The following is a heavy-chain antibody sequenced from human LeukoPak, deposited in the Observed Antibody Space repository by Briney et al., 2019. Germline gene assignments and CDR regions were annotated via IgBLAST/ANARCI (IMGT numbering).Heavy chain of an antibody. Sequence: SETLSLTCTVSGGSISSSSYYWGWIRQPPGKGLEWIGSIFYSGRTCYNPSLKSRVTISVDTSKNQFSLKLSSVTAADTAVYYCARRVAVAASNFDYWGQGTLVTVSS. J-gene: IGHJ4*02. D-gene: IGHD6-19*01. CDR1: GGSISSSSYY. CDR2: IFYSGRT. V-gene: IGHV4-39*01. CDR3: ARRVAVAASNFDY.